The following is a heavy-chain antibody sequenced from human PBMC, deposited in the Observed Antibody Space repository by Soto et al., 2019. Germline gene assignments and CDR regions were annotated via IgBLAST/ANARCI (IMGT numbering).Heavy chain of an antibody. Sequence: PGGSLRLSCAASGFTFSSYGMHWVRQAPGKGLEWVAVISYDGSNKYYADSVKGRFTISRDNSKNTLYLQMNSLRAEDTAVYYCAKDTGIYCSGGRCYSGWFDTWGQGTLVTVSS. CDR2: ISYDGSNK. V-gene: IGHV3-30*18. CDR1: GFTFSSYG. CDR3: AKDTGIYCSGGRCYSGWFDT. D-gene: IGHD2-15*01. J-gene: IGHJ5*02.